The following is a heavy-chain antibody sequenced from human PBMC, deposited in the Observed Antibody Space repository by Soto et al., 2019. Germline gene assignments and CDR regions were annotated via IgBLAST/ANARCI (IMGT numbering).Heavy chain of an antibody. J-gene: IGHJ4*02. V-gene: IGHV4-34*01. CDR1: GGSFSGYY. Sequence: TSETLSLTCAVYGGSFSGYYWSWIRQPPGKGLEWIGEINHSGSTNYNPSLKSRVTISVDTSKNQFSLKLSSVTVADTAVYYCARGPLYYFDYWGQGTLVTVSS. CDR3: ARGPLYYFDY. CDR2: INHSGST.